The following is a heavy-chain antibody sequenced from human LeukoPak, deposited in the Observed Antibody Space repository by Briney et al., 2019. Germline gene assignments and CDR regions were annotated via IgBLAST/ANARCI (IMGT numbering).Heavy chain of an antibody. CDR1: GFNFRNSW. D-gene: IGHD5-12*01. V-gene: IGHV3-7*01. J-gene: IGHJ4*02. Sequence: GGSLRLSCVASGFNFRNSWMTWVRQAPGKGLEWVANIKQDGTKTYYADSVKGRFTISRDNAKNSLYLQMNSLRVEDTAVYYCATAEYTVALDYWGQGTLVTVSS. CDR2: IKQDGTKT. CDR3: ATAEYTVALDY.